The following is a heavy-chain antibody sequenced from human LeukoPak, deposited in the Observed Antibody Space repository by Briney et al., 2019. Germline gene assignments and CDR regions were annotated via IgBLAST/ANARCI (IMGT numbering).Heavy chain of an antibody. CDR1: GFTVSSNY. V-gene: IGHV3-53*01. J-gene: IGHJ4*02. Sequence: QPGGSLRLSCAASGFTVSSNYMSWVRQAPGKGLEWVSLIYSGGDTYYPDSVRGRFTISRDNSKNTLFLQMNSLRAEDTAVYYCAREGGEEGSGELCLDHWGQGTLVIVSS. CDR2: IYSGGDT. D-gene: IGHD3-10*01. CDR3: AREGGEEGSGELCLDH.